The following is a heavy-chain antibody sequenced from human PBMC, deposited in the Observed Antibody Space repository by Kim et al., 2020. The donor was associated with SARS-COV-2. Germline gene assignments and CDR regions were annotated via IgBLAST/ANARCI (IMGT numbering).Heavy chain of an antibody. CDR3: ARGLPRSAWVWFDP. Sequence: NPSLKSRVTISVDTSKNQFSLKLSSVTAADTAVYYCARGLPRSAWVWFDPWGQGTLVTVSS. V-gene: IGHV4-34*01. J-gene: IGHJ5*02. D-gene: IGHD1-26*01.